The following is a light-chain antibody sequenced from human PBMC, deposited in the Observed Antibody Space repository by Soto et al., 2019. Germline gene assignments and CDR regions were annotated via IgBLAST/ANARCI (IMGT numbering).Light chain of an antibody. Sequence: EIVMTQSPATLSVSPGERATLPCRASQSVSSNLAWYQQKPGQAPRLLIYGASTRATGIPARFSGSGSGTEFTLTISSLQSEDFAVYYCLHYYEWPRWTFGQGTKVDI. V-gene: IGKV3-15*01. CDR1: QSVSSN. CDR2: GAS. J-gene: IGKJ1*01. CDR3: LHYYEWPRWT.